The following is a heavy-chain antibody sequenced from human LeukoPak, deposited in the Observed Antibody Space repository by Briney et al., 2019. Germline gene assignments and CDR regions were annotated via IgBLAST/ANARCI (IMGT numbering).Heavy chain of an antibody. J-gene: IGHJ5*02. V-gene: IGHV3-48*01. Sequence: GGSLRLSCAASGFTFSTYSMNWVRQAPGKGLEWVSYISSSGSTIHYADSVKGRLTISRDSAKNSLFLQMNSLRAEDTAVYYCAKEWIQLWRGCFDPWGQGTLVTVSS. CDR1: GFTFSTYS. CDR3: AKEWIQLWRGCFDP. CDR2: ISSSGSTI. D-gene: IGHD5-18*01.